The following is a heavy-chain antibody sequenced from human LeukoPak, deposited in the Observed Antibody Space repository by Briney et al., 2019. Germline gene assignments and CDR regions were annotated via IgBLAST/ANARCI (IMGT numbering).Heavy chain of an antibody. CDR3: TRDRGLIDF. Sequence: KASQTLSLTCAISGDIVSSNSVAWNWIRQSPSRGLEWLGRTYYRSKWYNDYAVSVKSRITINPDTSKNQFSLQLNSVTPEDSAVYYCTRDRGLIDFWGQGTLVTVSS. V-gene: IGHV6-1*01. D-gene: IGHD3-16*01. CDR1: GDIVSSNSVA. CDR2: TYYRSKWYN. J-gene: IGHJ4*02.